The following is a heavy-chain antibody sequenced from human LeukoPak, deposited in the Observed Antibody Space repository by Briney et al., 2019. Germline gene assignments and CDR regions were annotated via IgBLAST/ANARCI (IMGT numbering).Heavy chain of an antibody. V-gene: IGHV4-59*01. CDR3: ASQGYSSGWYPY. J-gene: IGHJ4*02. CDR2: IYYSGST. D-gene: IGHD6-19*01. CDR1: GGSISSYY. Sequence: PSETLSLTCTVSGGSISSYYWSWIRQPPGKGLEWIGYIYYSGSTNYNPSLKSRVTISVDTSKNQFSLKLSPVTAADTAVYYCASQGYSSGWYPYWGQGTLVTVSS.